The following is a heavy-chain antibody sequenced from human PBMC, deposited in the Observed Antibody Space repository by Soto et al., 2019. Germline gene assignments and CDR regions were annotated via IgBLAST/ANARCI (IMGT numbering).Heavy chain of an antibody. D-gene: IGHD6-19*01. CDR2: ISGSGGST. J-gene: IGHJ4*02. CDR1: GFTFSSYV. V-gene: IGHV3-23*01. Sequence: GGSLRLSCAASGFTFSSYVMSWVRQAPGKGLEWVSGISGSGGSTYYADSVRGRFTISRDNSKNTLYLQMNTLRGEDTAIYYCPLPYSSGWAFGYWGQGTLVTVSS. CDR3: PLPYSSGWAFGY.